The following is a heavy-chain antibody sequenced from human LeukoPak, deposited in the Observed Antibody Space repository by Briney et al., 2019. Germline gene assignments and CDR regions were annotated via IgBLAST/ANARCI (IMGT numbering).Heavy chain of an antibody. Sequence: PSETLSLTCTVSGGSISSSSYYWGWIRQPPGKGLEWIGSIYYSGSTYYNPSLKSRVTISVDTSKNQFSLKLSSVTAADTAVYYSARQEYSYGHDYWGQGTLVTVSS. J-gene: IGHJ4*02. CDR3: ARQEYSYGHDY. CDR1: GGSISSSSYY. CDR2: IYYSGST. D-gene: IGHD5-18*01. V-gene: IGHV4-39*01.